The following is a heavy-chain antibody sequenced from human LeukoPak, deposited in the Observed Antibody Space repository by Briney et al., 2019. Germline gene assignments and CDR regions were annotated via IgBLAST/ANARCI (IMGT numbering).Heavy chain of an antibody. CDR1: GGSISSSSYY. J-gene: IGHJ5*02. V-gene: IGHV4-39*07. D-gene: IGHD4-17*01. Sequence: SETLSLTCTVSGGSISSSSYYWGWIRQPPGKGLEWIGSIYYSGSTYYNPSLKSRVTISVDTSKNQFSLKVSSVTAADTAVYYCARGGYGDYDWFDPWGQGTLVTVSS. CDR3: ARGGYGDYDWFDP. CDR2: IYYSGST.